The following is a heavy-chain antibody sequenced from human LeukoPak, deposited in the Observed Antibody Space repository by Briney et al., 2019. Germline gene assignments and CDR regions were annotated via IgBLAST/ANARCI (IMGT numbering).Heavy chain of an antibody. D-gene: IGHD6-19*01. J-gene: IGHJ3*02. V-gene: IGHV4-4*08. CDR1: NGSFGLHF. Sequence: SETLSLICTVSNGSFGLHFWSWIRQSPEKGLEWIGDVSKSGTTHYNPSLKRRVTISLDTSKSHLSLRLTSVTAADTAVYYCASGIAVDPDTFDIWGPGTMVIVSP. CDR2: VSKSGTT. CDR3: ASGIAVDPDTFDI.